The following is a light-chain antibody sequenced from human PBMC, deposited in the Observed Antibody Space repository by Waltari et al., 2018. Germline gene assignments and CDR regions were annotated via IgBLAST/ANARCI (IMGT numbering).Light chain of an antibody. V-gene: IGLV2-14*01. CDR3: SSFTSRHLYV. J-gene: IGLJ1*01. CDR2: EVN. CDR1: SSDVGGYNY. Sequence: SPGQSITISCTGSSSDVGGYNYVSWYQQYPGKVPKIMIYEVNNRPSGVSSRFSGSKSGNTASLTISGLQADDEADYYCSSFTSRHLYVFGTGTAVTVL.